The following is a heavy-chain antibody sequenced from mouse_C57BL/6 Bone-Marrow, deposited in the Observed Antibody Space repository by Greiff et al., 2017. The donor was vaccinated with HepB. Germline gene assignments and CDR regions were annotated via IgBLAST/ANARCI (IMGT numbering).Heavy chain of an antibody. CDR1: GFTFNTYA. CDR3: VGRRYYGSGTWFAY. J-gene: IGHJ3*01. CDR2: IRSKSSNYAT. D-gene: IGHD1-1*01. Sequence: EVQLVESGGGLVQPKGSLKLSCAASGFTFNTYAMHWVRQAPGKGLGWVARIRSKSSNYATYYADSVKDRLTISRDDSQSMLYLQMNNLKTEDTAMYYCVGRRYYGSGTWFAYWGQGTLVTVSA. V-gene: IGHV10-3*01.